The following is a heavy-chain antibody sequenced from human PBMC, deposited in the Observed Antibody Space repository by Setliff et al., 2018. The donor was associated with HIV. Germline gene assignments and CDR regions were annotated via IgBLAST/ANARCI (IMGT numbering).Heavy chain of an antibody. CDR3: VKDPWEDSNTYYDPQGS. CDR2: IYYSGTT. V-gene: IGHV4-38-2*02. CDR1: SDPISTPYY. J-gene: IGHJ5*02. Sequence: PSETLSLTCSVSSDPISTPYYWGWIRQPPGKGLEWIGNIYYSGTTHYNPSLKSRVTISVDKSKNQFSLKLTSVTAADTAVYYCVKDPWEDSNTYYDPQGSWGQGMLVTVSS. D-gene: IGHD3-22*01.